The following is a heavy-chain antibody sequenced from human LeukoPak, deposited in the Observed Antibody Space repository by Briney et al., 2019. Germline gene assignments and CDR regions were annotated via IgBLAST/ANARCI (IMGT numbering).Heavy chain of an antibody. CDR3: AKDGGSGSYFAFDI. CDR2: IRYDGSKS. CDR1: GFTFNSYG. D-gene: IGHD1-26*01. V-gene: IGHV3-30*02. J-gene: IGHJ3*02. Sequence: GGSLRLSCAASGFTFNSYGMHWVRQAPGKGLEWVAFIRYDGSKSYFADSVKGRFALSRDNSKNTLYLHMSSLRPEDTAVYCAKDGGSGSYFAFDIWGQGTMVTVSS.